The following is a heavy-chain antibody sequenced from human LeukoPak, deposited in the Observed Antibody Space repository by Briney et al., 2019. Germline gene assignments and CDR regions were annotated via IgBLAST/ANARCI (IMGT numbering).Heavy chain of an antibody. Sequence: SPSETLSLTCTVSGGSINSGGYYWSWIRQHPGKGLEWIGYIYYSGSTYYNPSLKSRVTISADTSKNQFSLKLSSVTAADTAVYYCARGQQLVQYYYYGMDVWGQGTTVTVSS. CDR2: IYYSGST. CDR1: GGSINSGGYY. J-gene: IGHJ6*02. CDR3: ARGQQLVQYYYYGMDV. V-gene: IGHV4-31*03. D-gene: IGHD6-13*01.